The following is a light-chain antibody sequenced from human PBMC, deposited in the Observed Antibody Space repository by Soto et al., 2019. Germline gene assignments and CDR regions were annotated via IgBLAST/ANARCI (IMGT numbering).Light chain of an antibody. J-gene: IGKJ2*01. Sequence: DIVMTQTPLSLSVTPGQPASISCKSSQSLLHTDVKTYFYWYLQKPGQPPQLLIYEVAKRFCGVPARLSGSGSGTDFTLKISRVEAEHVGVYYCIQTIHLPYTFSQGTKLEIK. CDR3: IQTIHLPYT. CDR2: EVA. CDR1: QSLLHTDVKTY. V-gene: IGKV2D-29*01.